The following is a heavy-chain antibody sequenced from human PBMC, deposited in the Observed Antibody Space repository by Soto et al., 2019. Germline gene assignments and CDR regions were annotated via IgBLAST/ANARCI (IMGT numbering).Heavy chain of an antibody. CDR2: ISSRGDTI. D-gene: IGHD1-20*01. J-gene: IGHJ4*02. CDR1: GFIFSDFH. Sequence: PGGSLRLSCSASGFIFSDFHMTWIRQAPGKGLELVAYISSRGDTISYADSVRGLITISRDNDKDSLFLQMSSLSVEDTAVYYRGRDRSISGINRGLDYWGRGTLVTVSS. CDR3: GRDRSISGINRGLDY. V-gene: IGHV3-11*01.